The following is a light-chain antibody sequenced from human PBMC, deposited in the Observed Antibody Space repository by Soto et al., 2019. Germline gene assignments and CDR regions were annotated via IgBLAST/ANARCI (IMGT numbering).Light chain of an antibody. CDR1: QSISSW. CDR3: QQYNSYSWT. Sequence: DIQMTQSPSTLSASVGDRVTITCRASQSISSWLAWYQQKRGKAPKLLIYKASSLESGVPSRFSGSVSGTEFTLTISSLQPDDFATYYCQQYNSYSWTFGQGTKVEIK. V-gene: IGKV1-5*03. J-gene: IGKJ1*01. CDR2: KAS.